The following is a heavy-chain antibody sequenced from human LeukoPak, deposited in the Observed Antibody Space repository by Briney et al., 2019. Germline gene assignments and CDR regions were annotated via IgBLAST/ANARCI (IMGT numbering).Heavy chain of an antibody. V-gene: IGHV1-2*02. CDR2: INPNSGGT. Sequence: ASVKVTCKASGYTFTGYYMHWVRQAPGQGLEWVGWINPNSGGTNYAQKFQGRVTMTRDTSISTAYMELSRLRSDDMAVYYCARVVRYSSGPLTDLLPYYFDYWGQGTLVTVSS. J-gene: IGHJ4*02. CDR3: ARVVRYSSGPLTDLLPYYFDY. D-gene: IGHD6-19*01. CDR1: GYTFTGYY.